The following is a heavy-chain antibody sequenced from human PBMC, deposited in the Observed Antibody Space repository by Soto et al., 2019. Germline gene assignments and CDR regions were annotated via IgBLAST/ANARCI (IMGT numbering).Heavy chain of an antibody. Sequence: GGSLRLSCAASGFTFSAYAFHWVRQAPGKGLEWLSVISYDGRETHYADSVEGRFIISRDSSKKTAYLQMNSLRGDDTAVYFCATDPVAVTGSFIDSWGQGALVTVS. D-gene: IGHD2-21*02. CDR1: GFTFSAYA. CDR3: ATDPVAVTGSFIDS. V-gene: IGHV3-30-3*01. CDR2: ISYDGRET. J-gene: IGHJ4*02.